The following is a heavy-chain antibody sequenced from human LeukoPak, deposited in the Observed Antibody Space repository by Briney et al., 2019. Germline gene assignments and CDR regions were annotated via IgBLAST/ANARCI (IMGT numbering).Heavy chain of an antibody. J-gene: IGHJ4*02. CDR1: GFTFSSSA. CDR2: ISGSGSGGST. V-gene: IGHV3-23*01. D-gene: IGHD3-10*01. CDR3: AKAVYGSGSRH. Sequence: GGSLRLSCAASGFTFSSSAMSWVRQAPGKGLEWVSNISGSGSGGSTYYADSVKGRFTISRDNSKNTLYLQMNSLRAEDTAVYYCAKAVYGSGSRHWGQGTLVTVSS.